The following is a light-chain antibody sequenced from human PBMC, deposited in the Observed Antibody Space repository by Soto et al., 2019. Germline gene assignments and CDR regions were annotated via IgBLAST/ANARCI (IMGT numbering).Light chain of an antibody. J-gene: IGLJ1*01. V-gene: IGLV2-23*01. CDR1: SDDVGAYNS. CDR2: KGT. Sequence: QYVRAHPASVSWSTGHSITISCTGTSDDVGAYNSVSWYQQLPHKAPQVILYKGTQRPSGVSSRFSGSTSGNAASLTISGLQADDEADYFCCSSAPESTYVFGTGTKVTAL. CDR3: CSSAPESTYV.